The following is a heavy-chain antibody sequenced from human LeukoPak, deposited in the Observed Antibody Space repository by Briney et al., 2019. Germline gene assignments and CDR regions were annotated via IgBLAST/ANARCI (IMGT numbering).Heavy chain of an antibody. J-gene: IGHJ4*02. CDR2: IYYSGSP. CDR1: GVSISSSSYY. Sequence: SETLSLTCTVSGVSISSSSYYWGWIRQPPGKGLEWIGSIYYSGSPYYNPPLKSRVTISVDTSKNQFSLKLSSVTAADTAVYYCARHSYFDYWGQGTLVTVSS. V-gene: IGHV4-39*01. CDR3: ARHSYFDY.